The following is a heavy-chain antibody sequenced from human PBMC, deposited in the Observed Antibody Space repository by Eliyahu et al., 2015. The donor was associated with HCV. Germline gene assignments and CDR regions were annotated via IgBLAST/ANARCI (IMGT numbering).Heavy chain of an antibody. CDR2: INYSGTT. J-gene: IGHJ6*02. V-gene: IGHV4-59*11. D-gene: IGHD3-3*01. Sequence: QVQLQESGPRLVKPSETLSLTCTVSGGSISGHFWNWIRQPPGKGLEWIGNINYSGTTNYNASLKSRLTISVDTPKNQFSLKLKAVTAADTAVYYCARAWRGMDVWGQGTTVTVSS. CDR3: ARAWRGMDV. CDR1: GGSISGHF.